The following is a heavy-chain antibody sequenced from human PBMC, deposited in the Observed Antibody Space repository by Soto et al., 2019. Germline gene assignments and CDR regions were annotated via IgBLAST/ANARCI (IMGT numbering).Heavy chain of an antibody. D-gene: IGHD3-10*02. Sequence: LRLSCAASGFTFSSYGIHWVRQAPGKGLEWVAVISYDGSNKYYADSVKGRFTISRDNSKNTLYLQMNSLRAEDTALYYCVADYVATDTFDIWGQGTMVTVSS. CDR1: GFTFSSYG. CDR3: VADYVATDTFDI. V-gene: IGHV3-30*03. CDR2: ISYDGSNK. J-gene: IGHJ3*02.